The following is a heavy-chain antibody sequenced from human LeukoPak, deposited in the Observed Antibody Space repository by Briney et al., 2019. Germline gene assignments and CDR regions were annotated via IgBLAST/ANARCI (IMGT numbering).Heavy chain of an antibody. CDR1: GGSISSSSYY. V-gene: IGHV4-39*07. J-gene: IGHJ5*02. Sequence: SETLSLTCTVSGGSISSSSYYWGWIRQPPGKGLEWIGSIYYSGSTYYNPSLKSRVTISVDTSKNQFSLKLSSVTAADTAVYYCARVPRGALSWFDPWGQGTLVTVSS. D-gene: IGHD3-16*01. CDR2: IYYSGST. CDR3: ARVPRGALSWFDP.